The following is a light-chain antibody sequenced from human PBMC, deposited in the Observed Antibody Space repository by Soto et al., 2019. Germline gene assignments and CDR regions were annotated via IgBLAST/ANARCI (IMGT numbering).Light chain of an antibody. V-gene: IGLV2-14*03. CDR3: SSYTSSSTQV. Sequence: QSALTQPASVSGSPGQSITISCTGTSSDVGAYNFVSWYQQHPGKAPKLMIFDVSSRPSGFYDLFSDYKSGDTAPLTISGLQAEDEGDYYCSSYTSSSTQVFGSGTKLTVL. J-gene: IGLJ1*01. CDR2: DVS. CDR1: SSDVGAYNF.